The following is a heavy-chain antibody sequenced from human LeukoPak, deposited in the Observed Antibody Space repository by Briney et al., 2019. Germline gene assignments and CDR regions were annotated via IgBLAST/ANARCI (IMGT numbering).Heavy chain of an antibody. CDR2: ISDSGDNT. CDR3: AKANSITIFGVISPVDY. Sequence: GGSLRLSCVASGFTFSSYAMSWVRQTPGKGLEWVSTISDSGDNTYYADSVKGRFTISRDNSKNTLYLQMNSLRAEDTAVYCCAKANSITIFGVISPVDYWGQGTLVTVSS. J-gene: IGHJ4*02. V-gene: IGHV3-23*01. CDR1: GFTFSSYA. D-gene: IGHD3-3*01.